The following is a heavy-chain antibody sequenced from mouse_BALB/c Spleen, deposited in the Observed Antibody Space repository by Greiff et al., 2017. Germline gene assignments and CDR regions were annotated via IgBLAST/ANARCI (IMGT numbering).Heavy chain of an antibody. J-gene: IGHJ2*01. Sequence: VQLQQSGAELVRPGALVKLSCKASGFNIKDYYMHWVKQGPEQGLEWIGWIDPENGNTIYDPKLHGKAIITADTSSNTAYLRLSSLKSEATAVYYCPGPPPTDYWGQGTTLTVSS. V-gene: IGHV14-1*02. CDR3: PGPPPTDY. CDR2: IDPENGNT. CDR1: GFNIKDYY.